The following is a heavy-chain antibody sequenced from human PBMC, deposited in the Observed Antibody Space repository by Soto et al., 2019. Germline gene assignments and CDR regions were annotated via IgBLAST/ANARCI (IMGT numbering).Heavy chain of an antibody. D-gene: IGHD3-10*01. Sequence: SETLSLTCAVYGGSFSAYYWSWIRQPPGKGLEWIGEINHSGSTNYNPSLKSRVTISVDTSKNQFSLKLSSVTAADTAVYYCASSPRRGGPWGQGSLVTVSS. J-gene: IGHJ5*02. CDR3: ASSPRRGGP. V-gene: IGHV4-34*01. CDR1: GGSFSAYY. CDR2: INHSGST.